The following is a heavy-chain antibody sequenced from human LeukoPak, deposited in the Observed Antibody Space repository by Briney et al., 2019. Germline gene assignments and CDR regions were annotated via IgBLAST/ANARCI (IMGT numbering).Heavy chain of an antibody. Sequence: PGGSLRLSCAASGFTFSSYGMHWVHQAPGKGLEWVAVISYDGSNKYYADSVKGRFTISRDNAKNSLYLQMNSLRAEDTAVYYCARDPRWSGPDAFDIWGQGTMVTVSS. D-gene: IGHD3-3*01. CDR1: GFTFSSYG. J-gene: IGHJ3*02. CDR2: ISYDGSNK. V-gene: IGHV3-30*03. CDR3: ARDPRWSGPDAFDI.